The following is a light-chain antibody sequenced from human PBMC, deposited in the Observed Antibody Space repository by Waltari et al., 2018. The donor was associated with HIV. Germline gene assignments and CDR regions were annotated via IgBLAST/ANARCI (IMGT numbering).Light chain of an antibody. J-gene: IGLJ2*01. CDR1: SGSIASNY. Sequence: NFMLTQPHSVSESPGKTVTISCTRSSGSIASNYVPWYQQRPGSSPTTVIYEDNQRPSGVPDLFAGSIDSSSNSASLTISGLKTEDEADYYCQSYDSSNHVVFGGGTKLTVL. CDR2: EDN. CDR3: QSYDSSNHVV. V-gene: IGLV6-57*01.